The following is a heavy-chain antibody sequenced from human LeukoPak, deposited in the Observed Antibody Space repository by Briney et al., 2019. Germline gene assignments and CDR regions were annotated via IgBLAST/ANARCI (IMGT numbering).Heavy chain of an antibody. V-gene: IGHV3-30*02. CDR1: GFTFSSYC. Sequence: PGGSLRLSCAASGFTFSSYCMHWVPQAPGKGLEWVEIIRYDGSNKYYADSVKGRFTISTDNSQNTLYLHMNSLRAEDTAVYYCAKDFGVGDHTDYWGQGTLVTVSS. CDR2: IRYDGSNK. D-gene: IGHD3-3*01. J-gene: IGHJ4*02. CDR3: AKDFGVGDHTDY.